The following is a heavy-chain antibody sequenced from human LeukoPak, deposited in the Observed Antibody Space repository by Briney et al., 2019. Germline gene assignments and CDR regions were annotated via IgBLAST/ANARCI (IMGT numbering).Heavy chain of an antibody. J-gene: IGHJ6*03. CDR1: GGSISSYY. D-gene: IGHD3-22*01. CDR3: ARDTVFYSSGYPYYYYYMDV. Sequence: PSETLSLTCTVSGGSISSYYWSWIRQPPGKGLEWIGYIYYSGSTNYNPSLKSRVTISVDTSKNQFSLKLSSVTAADTAVYYCARDTVFYSSGYPYYYYYMDVWGKGTTVTVSS. V-gene: IGHV4-59*01. CDR2: IYYSGST.